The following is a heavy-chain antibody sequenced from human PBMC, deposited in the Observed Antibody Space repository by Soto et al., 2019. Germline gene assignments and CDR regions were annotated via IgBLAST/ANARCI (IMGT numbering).Heavy chain of an antibody. CDR1: GFTFSSYG. V-gene: IGHV3-30*03. D-gene: IGHD6-19*01. CDR2: ISYDGSNK. J-gene: IGHJ4*02. CDR3: TLSGWYRYFDY. Sequence: QVQLVESGGGVVQPGRSLRLSCAASGFTFSSYGMHWVRQAPGKGLEWVAVISYDGSNKYYADSVKGRVTISRDNSKNTLYLQMTSMRAEDTAVYYCTLSGWYRYFDYWGQGTLVTVSS.